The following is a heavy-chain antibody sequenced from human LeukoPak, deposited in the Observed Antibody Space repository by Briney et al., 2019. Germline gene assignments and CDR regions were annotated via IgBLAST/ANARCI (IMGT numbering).Heavy chain of an antibody. CDR1: GFTFSSYS. CDR2: VSSSSTTI. D-gene: IGHD1-7*01. CDR3: ARDMTGTTGAFYYYYMDV. Sequence: GGSLRLSCAASGFTFSSYSMNWVRQAPGKGLEWVSYVSSSSTTIYYADSVKGRFTISRDNAKSSLYLQKNSLRAEDTAVYYCARDMTGTTGAFYYYYMDVWGKGTTVTVSS. V-gene: IGHV3-48*01. J-gene: IGHJ6*03.